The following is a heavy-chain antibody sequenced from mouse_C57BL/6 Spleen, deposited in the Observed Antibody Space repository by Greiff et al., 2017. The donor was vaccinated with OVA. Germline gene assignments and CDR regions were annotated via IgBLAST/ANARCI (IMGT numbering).Heavy chain of an antibody. Sequence: QVQLKQSGPGLVAPSQSLSITCTVSGFSLTSYGVSWVRQPPGKGLEWLGVIWGDGSTNYHSALISRLSISKDNSTSQVFIKLNRLQTDDTAAYSCAKRGVHGSSWGFAYWGQGTLVTVSA. CDR2: IWGDGST. CDR3: AKRGVHGSSWGFAY. J-gene: IGHJ3*01. CDR1: GFSLTSYG. D-gene: IGHD1-1*01. V-gene: IGHV2-3*01.